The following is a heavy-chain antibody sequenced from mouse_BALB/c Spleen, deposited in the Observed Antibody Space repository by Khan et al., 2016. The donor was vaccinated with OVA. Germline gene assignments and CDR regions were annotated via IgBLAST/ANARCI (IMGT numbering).Heavy chain of an antibody. V-gene: IGHV2-6-5*01. CDR2: IWGGGNT. Sequence: QVQLKQSGPGLVAPSQSLSITCTVSGFSLTDYDVSWIRQPPGKGLEWLGVIWGGGNTYYNSALKSRLSISKDNSKSQVFLKMNSLQTDDMAMYYCAKGVWSYYFALDYWGQGTSVTVSS. D-gene: IGHD2-10*02. CDR1: GFSLTDYD. J-gene: IGHJ4*01. CDR3: AKGVWSYYFALDY.